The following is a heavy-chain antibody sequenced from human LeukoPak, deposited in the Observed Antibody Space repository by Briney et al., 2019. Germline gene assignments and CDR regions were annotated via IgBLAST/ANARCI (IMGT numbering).Heavy chain of an antibody. CDR3: ARDIVVVPAVGLNYYYYGMDV. CDR1: GGTFSSYA. Sequence: SVKVSCKASGGTFSSYAISWVRQAPGQGLEWMGGIIPIFGTANYAQKFQGRVTITADESTSTAYMELSSLRSEDTAVYYCARDIVVVPAVGLNYYYYGMDVRGKGTTVTVSS. D-gene: IGHD2-2*01. J-gene: IGHJ6*04. CDR2: IIPIFGTA. V-gene: IGHV1-69*01.